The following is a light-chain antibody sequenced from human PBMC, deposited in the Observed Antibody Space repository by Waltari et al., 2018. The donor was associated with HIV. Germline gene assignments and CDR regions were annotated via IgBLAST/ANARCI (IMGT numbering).Light chain of an antibody. CDR1: SSDIGAYNR. Sequence: QSALTQPPSVSGSLGQSVTISCTGTSSDIGAYNRVSWYQQSPGTAPKLRSYEVTHRPSGVPVRFSGSKSGNTASLTISGLQADDEADYYCSSYTTSSTWVFGGGTKLTVL. J-gene: IGLJ3*02. V-gene: IGLV2-18*02. CDR2: EVT. CDR3: SSYTTSSTWV.